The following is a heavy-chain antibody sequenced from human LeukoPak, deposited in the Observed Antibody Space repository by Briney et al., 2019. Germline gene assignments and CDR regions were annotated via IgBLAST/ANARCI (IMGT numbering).Heavy chain of an antibody. CDR1: GFTFSSYE. CDR3: ARDGGVDTAFSY. Sequence: GGSLRLSCAASGFTFSSYEMNWVRQAPGKGLEWVSYISSSGSTIYYADSVKGRFTISRDNAKNSLYLQMNSLRAEDTALYYCARDGGVDTAFSYWGQGTLVTVSS. J-gene: IGHJ4*02. D-gene: IGHD5-18*01. V-gene: IGHV3-48*03. CDR2: ISSSGSTI.